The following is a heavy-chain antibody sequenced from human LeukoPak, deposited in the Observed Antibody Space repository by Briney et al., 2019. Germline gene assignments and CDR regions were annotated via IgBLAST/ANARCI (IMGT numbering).Heavy chain of an antibody. V-gene: IGHV1-2*02. J-gene: IGHJ6*03. CDR1: GYTFTGYY. Sequence: GPVKVSCKASGYTFTGYYMHWVRQAPGQGLEWMGWINPKSGGTKYAQKFQGRVTMTRDTSISTAHMELSRLRSDDTAVYYCARGAPSAYFYYYMDVWGKGTTVTVSS. CDR3: ARGAPSAYFYYYMDV. CDR2: INPKSGGT.